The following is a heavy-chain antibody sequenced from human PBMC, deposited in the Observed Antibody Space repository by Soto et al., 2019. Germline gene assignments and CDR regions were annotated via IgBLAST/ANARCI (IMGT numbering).Heavy chain of an antibody. CDR3: ARWIDDSLDY. Sequence: PSETLSLTCAVSGGSISSSNWWSWVRQPPGKGLEWIGEIYYSGSTYYNPSLKSRVTISVDTSKNQFSLKLSSVTAADTAVYYCARWIDDSLDYWGQGTLVTSPQ. D-gene: IGHD3-22*01. CDR2: IYYSGST. J-gene: IGHJ4*02. V-gene: IGHV4-4*02. CDR1: GGSISSSNW.